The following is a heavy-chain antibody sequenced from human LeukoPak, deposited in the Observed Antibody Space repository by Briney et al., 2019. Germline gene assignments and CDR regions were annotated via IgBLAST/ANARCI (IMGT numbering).Heavy chain of an antibody. D-gene: IGHD4-17*01. CDR2: IYYSGST. J-gene: IGHJ4*02. CDR1: GGSNSSYY. V-gene: IGHV4-59*01. CDR3: ARVRYGDCFDY. Sequence: PSETLSLTCTVSGGSNSSYYWSWIRQPPGKGLEWIGYIYYSGSTNYNPSLKSRVTISVDTSKNQFSLKLSSVTTADTAVYYCARVRYGDCFDYWGRGTLVTVSS.